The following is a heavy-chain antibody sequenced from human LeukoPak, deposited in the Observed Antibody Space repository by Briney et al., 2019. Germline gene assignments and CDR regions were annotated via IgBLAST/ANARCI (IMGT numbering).Heavy chain of an antibody. D-gene: IGHD1-14*01. J-gene: IGHJ4*02. V-gene: IGHV3-21*04. CDR3: SRDPRNLDY. Sequence: GGSLRLSCAASGFTFNTYTMNWVRQAPGKGLEWVSSITASSTAIYSADSVKGRFTISRDNAKNFLYLQMNSLRAEDTAVYYCSRDPRNLDYWGQGTLVTVSS. CDR1: GFTFNTYT. CDR2: ITASSTAI.